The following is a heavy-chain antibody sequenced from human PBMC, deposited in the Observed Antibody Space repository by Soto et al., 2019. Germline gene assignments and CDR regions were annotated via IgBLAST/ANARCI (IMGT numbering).Heavy chain of an antibody. CDR3: AITYCRDNSCPRDFDF. V-gene: IGHV1-69*02. Sequence: QVQVVQSGAEVKKPESSEKVSCKPSGGTFNTYTVNWVRLAPGHGLEWMGRFIPILDMANYAQKFQDRVTITADRSTFTAYMELNSLTSDDTAMYYCAITYCRDNSCPRDFDFWGPGTRVTVSS. CDR1: GGTFNTYT. D-gene: IGHD2-21*01. CDR2: FIPILDMA. J-gene: IGHJ4*02.